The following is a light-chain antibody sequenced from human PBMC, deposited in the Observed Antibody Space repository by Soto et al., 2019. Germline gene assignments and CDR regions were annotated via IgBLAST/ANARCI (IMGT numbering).Light chain of an antibody. V-gene: IGLV2-8*01. CDR3: CSYAGSNKKV. J-gene: IGLJ2*01. CDR1: SSDVGGYNY. CDR2: EVN. Sequence: QSALTQPPSASGSPGQSVTISCTGTSSDVGGYNYVSWYQQHPGKAPKLMIYEVNKRPSGVPDRFSGSKSGNTASLTVSGLQAEDEADYYCCSYAGSNKKVFGGGTQLTVL.